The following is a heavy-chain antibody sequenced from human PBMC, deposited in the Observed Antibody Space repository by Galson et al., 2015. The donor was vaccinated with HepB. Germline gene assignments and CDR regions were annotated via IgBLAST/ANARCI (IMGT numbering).Heavy chain of an antibody. Sequence: SVKVSCKASGGTFSSHAISWVRQAPGQGLEWMGGIIPIFGTANYAQKFQGRVTITADESTSTAYMELSSLRSEDTAVYYCARARGTRGLQLGYYYYGMDVWGQGTTVTVSS. CDR1: GGTFSSHA. D-gene: IGHD5-24*01. J-gene: IGHJ6*02. CDR2: IIPIFGTA. V-gene: IGHV1-69*13. CDR3: ARARGTRGLQLGYYYYGMDV.